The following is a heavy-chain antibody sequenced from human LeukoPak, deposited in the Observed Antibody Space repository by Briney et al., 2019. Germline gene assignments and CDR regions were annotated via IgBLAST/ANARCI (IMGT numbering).Heavy chain of an antibody. CDR1: GFSISSYW. Sequence: GGSLRLSCAASGFSISSYWMSWVRQAPGKGLEWVSAITGSSGSTYYADSVKGRFTISRDNSKNTLYLQMNSLRAEDTAVYYCAKWGDYDVLTGYYVSDYWGQGTLVTVSS. CDR3: AKWGDYDVLTGYYVSDY. V-gene: IGHV3-23*01. D-gene: IGHD3-9*01. J-gene: IGHJ4*02. CDR2: ITGSSGST.